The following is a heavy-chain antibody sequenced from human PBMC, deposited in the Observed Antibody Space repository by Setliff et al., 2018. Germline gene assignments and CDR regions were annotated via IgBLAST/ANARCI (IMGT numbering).Heavy chain of an antibody. CDR1: GYTFTDSF. D-gene: IGHD1-26*01. CDR2: INPNRDDT. CDR3: ARDGSAFFYQN. V-gene: IGHV1-2*02. Sequence: VKVPCKASGYTFTDSFIHWVRQAPGQGFEWLGWINPNRDDTKYAQKFQHRILMAKDTSLNTVYVELSSLRSDDTATYYCARDGSAFFYQNWGQGSLVTVSS. J-gene: IGHJ4*02.